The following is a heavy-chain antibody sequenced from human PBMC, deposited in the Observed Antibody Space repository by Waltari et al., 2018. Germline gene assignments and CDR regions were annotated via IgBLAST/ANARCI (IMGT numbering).Heavy chain of an antibody. D-gene: IGHD3-3*01. Sequence: QVQLIQSGAEVKKPGASLRVSCKVSGHTPTELSMHWVRQAPGKGLEWRAGFDPGDGDRLYARAFQGRITMTEDTPADTAYLELSSLRSNDTAIYFCATGLITISGVTNDFWGQGTLVTVSS. CDR3: ATGLITISGVTNDF. CDR1: GHTPTELS. V-gene: IGHV1-24*01. J-gene: IGHJ4*02. CDR2: FDPGDGDR.